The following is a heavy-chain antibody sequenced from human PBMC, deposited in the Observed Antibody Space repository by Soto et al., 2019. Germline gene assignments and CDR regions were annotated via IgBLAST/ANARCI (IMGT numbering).Heavy chain of an antibody. V-gene: IGHV4-59*01. CDR2: IYYSGST. D-gene: IGHD5-18*01. J-gene: IGHJ5*02. CDR1: GGSISSYY. CDR3: ARAHTAMVTWFDP. Sequence: PSETLSLTCTVSGGSISSYYWSWIRQPPGKGLEWIGYIYYSGSTNYNPSLKSRVTISVDTSKNQFSLKLSSVTAADTAVYYCARAHTAMVTWFDPWGQGTLVTVSS.